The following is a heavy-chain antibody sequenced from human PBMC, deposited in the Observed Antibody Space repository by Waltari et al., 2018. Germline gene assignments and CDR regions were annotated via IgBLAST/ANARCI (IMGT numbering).Heavy chain of an antibody. D-gene: IGHD6-19*01. CDR1: GGSISSGSYS. Sequence: QVQLQESGPGLVKPSQTLSLTCTASGGSISSGSYSWSWIRQPAGKGLEWIGRIYTSGSTNYNPSLKSRVTISVDTSKNQFSLKLSSVTAADTAVYYCARDRGRGWGFDYWGQGTLVTVSS. CDR2: IYTSGST. CDR3: ARDRGRGWGFDY. V-gene: IGHV4-61*02. J-gene: IGHJ4*02.